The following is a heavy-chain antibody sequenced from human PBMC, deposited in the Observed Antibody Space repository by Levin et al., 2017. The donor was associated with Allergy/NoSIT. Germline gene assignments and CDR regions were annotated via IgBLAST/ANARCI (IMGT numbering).Heavy chain of an antibody. Sequence: GGSLRLSCAASGFSFSSYSMNWVRQAPGKGLEWVSYISTSSSSIYYADSVKGRFTISRDNAKNSLYLQMNSLRAEDTAVYYCARVVRYSGSYGWDYWGQGTLVTVSS. CDR1: GFSFSSYS. V-gene: IGHV3-48*01. D-gene: IGHD1-26*01. J-gene: IGHJ4*02. CDR2: ISTSSSSI. CDR3: ARVVRYSGSYGWDY.